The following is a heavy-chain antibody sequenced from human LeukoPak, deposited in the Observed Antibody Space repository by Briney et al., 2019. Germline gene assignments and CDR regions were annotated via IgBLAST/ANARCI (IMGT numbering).Heavy chain of an antibody. J-gene: IGHJ4*02. CDR1: GYTFTGYY. CDR2: INPNSGGT. V-gene: IGHV1-2*04. CDR3: ARDSSGWLDY. Sequence: ASVKVSCKASGYTFTGYYIHWVRQAPGQGLEWMGWINPNSGGTNYAQTFQGWVTMTRDTSISTDYMDLSRLRSDDTAVYYCARDSSGWLDYWGQGTLVTVSS. D-gene: IGHD6-19*01.